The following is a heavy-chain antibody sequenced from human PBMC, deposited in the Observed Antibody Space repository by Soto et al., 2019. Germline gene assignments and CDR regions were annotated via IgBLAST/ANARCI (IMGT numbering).Heavy chain of an antibody. J-gene: IGHJ4*02. CDR3: ASTDPDSYGDPYPLDY. V-gene: IGHV1-69*02. CDR2: IIPILGIA. Sequence: GASVKVSCKASGGTFSSYTISWVRQAPGQGLEWMGRIIPILGIANYAQKFQGRVTITADKSTSTAYMELSSLRSEDTAVYYCASTDPDSYGDPYPLDYWGQGTLVTVSS. D-gene: IGHD4-17*01. CDR1: GGTFSSYT.